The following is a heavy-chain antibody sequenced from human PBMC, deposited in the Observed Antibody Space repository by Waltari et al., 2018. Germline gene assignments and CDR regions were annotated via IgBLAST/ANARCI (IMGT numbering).Heavy chain of an antibody. V-gene: IGHV1-69-2*01. D-gene: IGHD3-22*01. CDR2: AHHEDGET. CDR1: GYTFTDYY. J-gene: IGHJ4*02. CDR3: VTVQRSYDSSGPFDH. Sequence: EVQLVQSGAEVKKPGATVKISCKDSGYTFTDYYMHWVQQAPGKGLEWMGLAHHEDGETIYAENTQRGVTITADTSTDTAYMELCIRRSEDTAVYYCVTVQRSYDSSGPFDHWGQGTLVTVSS.